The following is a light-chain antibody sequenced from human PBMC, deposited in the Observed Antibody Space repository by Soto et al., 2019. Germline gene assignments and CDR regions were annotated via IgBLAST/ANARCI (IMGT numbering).Light chain of an antibody. CDR3: QKYNSAPWT. CDR2: TAS. V-gene: IGKV1-27*01. CDR1: QGISNY. Sequence: DIQMTHSPSSLSASVGDRVTITFRASQGISNYLAWYQHKPGTVPKLLIYTASTLQSGVPSRFTGSGSGTDFTLTISSLQPEDVATYYCQKYNSAPWTIGQGTKVDI. J-gene: IGKJ1*01.